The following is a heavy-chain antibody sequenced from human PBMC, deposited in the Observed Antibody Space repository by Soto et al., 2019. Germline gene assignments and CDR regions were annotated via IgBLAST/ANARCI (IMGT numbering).Heavy chain of an antibody. D-gene: IGHD3-3*01. Sequence: SVKVSCKASGGTFSSYAISWVRQAPGQGLEWMGGIIPIFGTANYAQKFQGRVTITADESTSTAYMELSSLRSEDTAVYYCARLDYDFWSGYIYYYGMDVWGQGTTVTVSS. J-gene: IGHJ6*02. V-gene: IGHV1-69*13. CDR1: GGTFSSYA. CDR3: ARLDYDFWSGYIYYYGMDV. CDR2: IIPIFGTA.